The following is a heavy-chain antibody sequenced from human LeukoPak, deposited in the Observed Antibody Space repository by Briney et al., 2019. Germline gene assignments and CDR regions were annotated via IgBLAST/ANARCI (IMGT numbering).Heavy chain of an antibody. D-gene: IGHD4-17*01. Sequence: TLSLTCTVSGGSISSGGYYWSWIRQHPGKGLEWIGYIYYSGSTYYNPSLKSRVTISVDTSKNQFSLKLSSVTAADTAVYYCARDGSGDYYFDYWGQGTLVTVSS. V-gene: IGHV4-31*03. J-gene: IGHJ4*02. CDR1: GGSISSGGYY. CDR2: IYYSGST. CDR3: ARDGSGDYYFDY.